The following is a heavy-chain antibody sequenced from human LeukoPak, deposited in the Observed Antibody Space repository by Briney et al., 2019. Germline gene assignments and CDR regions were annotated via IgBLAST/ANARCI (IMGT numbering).Heavy chain of an antibody. Sequence: GGSLRLPCAASGFTFRTYGMHWVRQAPGKGLEWVAVIFYDGRIKYYADSVKGRFTISRDNSRSTVYLQMNSLRAEDTAVYYCARDSCGGDCWDAFDIWGQGTMVTVSS. CDR3: ARDSCGGDCWDAFDI. V-gene: IGHV3-33*01. CDR1: GFTFRTYG. CDR2: IFYDGRIK. D-gene: IGHD2-21*02. J-gene: IGHJ3*02.